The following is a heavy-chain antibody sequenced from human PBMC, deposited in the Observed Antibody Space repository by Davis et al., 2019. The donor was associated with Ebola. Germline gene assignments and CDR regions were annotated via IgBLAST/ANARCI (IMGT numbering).Heavy chain of an antibody. CDR2: IYYSGST. Sequence: PSETLSLTCTVSGGSISSGGYYWSWIRQHPGKGLEWIGYIYYSGSTYYNPSLKSRVTISVDTSKNQFSLKLSSVTAADTAVYYCARGEGITMVRGVQTGNFDYWGQGTLVTVSS. V-gene: IGHV4-31*03. CDR3: ARGEGITMVRGVQTGNFDY. CDR1: GGSISSGGYY. D-gene: IGHD3-10*01. J-gene: IGHJ4*02.